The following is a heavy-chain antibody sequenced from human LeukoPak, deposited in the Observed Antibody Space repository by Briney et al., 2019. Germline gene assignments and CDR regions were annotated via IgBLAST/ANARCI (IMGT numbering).Heavy chain of an antibody. CDR3: ARGSTYYDSSGQVPFDY. Sequence: GGSLRLSCAASGFTFSNHWMHWVRQAPGKGLMWVSRINRDGSRTDYADSVKGRFTISRDNGKNTLYLQMNSLRAEDTAVYYCARGSTYYDSSGQVPFDYWGQGTLVTVSS. V-gene: IGHV3-74*01. CDR1: GFTFSNHW. CDR2: INRDGSRT. D-gene: IGHD3-22*01. J-gene: IGHJ4*02.